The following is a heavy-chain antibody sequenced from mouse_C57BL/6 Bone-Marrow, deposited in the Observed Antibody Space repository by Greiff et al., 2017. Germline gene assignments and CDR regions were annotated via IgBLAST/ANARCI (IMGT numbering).Heavy chain of an antibody. CDR3: TTRSYDYDGLYYYAMDY. CDR1: GFTFSDAW. CDR2: IRNKANNHAT. J-gene: IGHJ4*01. Sequence: DVMLVESGGGLVQPGGSMKLSCAASGFTFSDAWMDWVRQSPEKGLEWVAEIRNKANNHATYYAESVKGRFTISRDDSKSSVYLQMNSLRAEETGIYYCTTRSYDYDGLYYYAMDYWGQGTSVTVSS. V-gene: IGHV6-6*01. D-gene: IGHD2-4*01.